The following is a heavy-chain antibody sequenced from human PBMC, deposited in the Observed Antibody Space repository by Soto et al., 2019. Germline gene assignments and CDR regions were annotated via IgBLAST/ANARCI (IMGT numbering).Heavy chain of an antibody. D-gene: IGHD1-20*01. CDR3: ARDPRSITGTTSSEDVQH. J-gene: IGHJ1*01. V-gene: IGHV1-69*01. CDR2: IIPLLGIT. CDR1: GGTFSGYA. Sequence: QAQLMQSGAEVKKPGSSVKVSCTASGGTFSGYAINWVRQAPGQGLEWMGGIIPLLGITDYGQKFQGRITIAADESTGTAYMDLRGLRSEDTAVYYCARDPRSITGTTSSEDVQHWGQGTLVSVSS.